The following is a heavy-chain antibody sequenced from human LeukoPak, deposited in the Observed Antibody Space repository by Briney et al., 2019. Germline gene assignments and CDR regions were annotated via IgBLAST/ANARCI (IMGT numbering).Heavy chain of an antibody. CDR1: GGSISSGGYY. Sequence: SQTLSLTCTVSGGSISSGGYYWSWIRQPPGKGLEWIGYIYHSGSTYYNPSLKSRVTISVDTSKNQCSLKVSSVTAADTAVYYCARGPQMATIEHFDYWGQGTLVTVSS. CDR2: IYHSGST. CDR3: ARGPQMATIEHFDY. V-gene: IGHV4-30-2*01. D-gene: IGHD5-24*01. J-gene: IGHJ4*02.